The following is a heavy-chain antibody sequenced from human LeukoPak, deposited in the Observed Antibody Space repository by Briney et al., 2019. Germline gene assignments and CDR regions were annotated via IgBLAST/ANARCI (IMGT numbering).Heavy chain of an antibody. V-gene: IGHV1-18*01. CDR2: ISAYNGNT. CDR3: AGDGGGAIAAATFDP. D-gene: IGHD6-13*01. J-gene: IGHJ5*02. Sequence: ASVKVSCKASGYTFTSYGISWVRQAPGQGLEWMGWISAYNGNTNYAQKLQGRVTMTTDTSTSTAYMELRSLRSDDTAVYYCAGDGGGAIAAATFDPWGQGTLVTVSS. CDR1: GYTFTSYG.